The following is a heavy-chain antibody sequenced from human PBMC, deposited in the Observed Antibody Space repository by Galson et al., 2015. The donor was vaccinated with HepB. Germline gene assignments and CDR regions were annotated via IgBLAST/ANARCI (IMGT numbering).Heavy chain of an antibody. D-gene: IGHD3-3*01. CDR2: IYWNDDK. CDR3: AHRRIFGGFDY. J-gene: IGHJ4*02. CDR1: GFSLSTSGVG. V-gene: IGHV2-5*01. Sequence: PALVKPTQTLTLTCTFSGFSLSTSGVGVGWIRQPPGKALEWLALIYWNDDKRYSPSLKSRHTIAKDTSKNQVVLTMTNMDPVDTATYYCAHRRIFGGFDYWGQGTLVTVSS.